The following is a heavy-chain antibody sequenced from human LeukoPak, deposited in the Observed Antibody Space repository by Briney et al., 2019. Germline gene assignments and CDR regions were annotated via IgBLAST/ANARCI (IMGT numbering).Heavy chain of an antibody. CDR1: NGSVRSYY. CDR2: IYYSGST. CDR3: ARYYDRTGFDY. J-gene: IGHJ4*02. Sequence: SETLSLTCTVSNGSVRSYYWSWVRQSPGKGLEWIGYIYYSGSTNYNPSLRSRVTISIHTSRNQFSLMLSSVTAADTAMYYCARYYDRTGFDYWGQGTLVTVSS. V-gene: IGHV4-59*08. D-gene: IGHD3-16*01.